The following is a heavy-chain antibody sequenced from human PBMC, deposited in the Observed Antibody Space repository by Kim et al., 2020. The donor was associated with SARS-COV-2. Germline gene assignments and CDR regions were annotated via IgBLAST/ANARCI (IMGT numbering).Heavy chain of an antibody. CDR3: ARGLGCATMYDS. V-gene: IGHV4-34*01. CDR2: INHSGST. CDR1: GGSFSGYY. J-gene: IGHJ4*02. D-gene: IGHD5-12*01. Sequence: SETLSLTCAVYGGSFSGYYWSWIRQPPGKGLEWIGEINHSGSTNYNPSLKSRVTISVDTSKNQLSLKLSSVTAADTAVYYCARGLGCATMYDSWGQGTLVTVSS.